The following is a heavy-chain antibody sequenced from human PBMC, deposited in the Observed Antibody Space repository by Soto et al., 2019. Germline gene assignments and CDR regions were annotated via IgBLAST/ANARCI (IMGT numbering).Heavy chain of an antibody. J-gene: IGHJ3*01. CDR3: VRGVHLTAADAFDV. Sequence: PGESLKISCQGYGYSFTTYWIGWVRQMPGKGLEWMGIIYAGDSDTIYSPSFQGHATISVDKSTTTAYLQWSSLKASDTAMYYCVRGVHLTAADAFDVWGQGTMVTVSS. V-gene: IGHV5-51*01. CDR1: GYSFTTYW. D-gene: IGHD1-1*01. CDR2: IYAGDSDT.